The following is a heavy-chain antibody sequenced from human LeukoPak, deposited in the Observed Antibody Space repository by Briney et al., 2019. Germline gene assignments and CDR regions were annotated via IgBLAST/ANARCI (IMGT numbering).Heavy chain of an antibody. CDR2: INHSGST. CDR1: GGSFSGYY. CDR3: ARGPRSGSYYSARYYYGMDV. V-gene: IGHV4-34*01. D-gene: IGHD3-10*01. Sequence: SETLSLTCAVYGGSFSGYYWSWIRQPPGKGLEWIGEINHSGSTNYNPSLKSRVTISVDTSKNQFSLKLSSVTAADTAVYYCARGPRSGSYYSARYYYGMDVWGKGTTATVSS. J-gene: IGHJ6*04.